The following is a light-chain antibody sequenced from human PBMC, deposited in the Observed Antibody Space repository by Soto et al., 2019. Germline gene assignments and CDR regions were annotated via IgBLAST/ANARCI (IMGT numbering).Light chain of an antibody. V-gene: IGLV2-8*01. CDR3: SSYGGNSYFMV. CDR2: EVD. Sequence: QSALTQPPSASGSPGQTVTISCPGTSSDVGGFDRVSWYHHHPGKAPKLMIYEVDKRPSGVPDGFSGSKSGNTASLTVSGLQAEDEGEDYGSSYGGNSYFMVFGGGTKLTVL. CDR1: SSDVGGFDR. J-gene: IGLJ2*01.